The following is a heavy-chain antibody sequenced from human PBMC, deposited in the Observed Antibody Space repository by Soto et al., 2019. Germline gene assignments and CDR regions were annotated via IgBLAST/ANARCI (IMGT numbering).Heavy chain of an antibody. Sequence: EVQLLESGGGLVQPGGSLRLSCAASGFTFSTYAMNWVRQAPGNGLEWVSAIRGSGGSIHYADSVKGWFTISRDNSKNTLYLQMNSLRDEDTAVYHCVKGYWKGDVWGQGTTVTVSS. V-gene: IGHV3-23*01. CDR3: VKGYWKGDV. J-gene: IGHJ6*02. D-gene: IGHD1-1*01. CDR2: IRGSGGSI. CDR1: GFTFSTYA.